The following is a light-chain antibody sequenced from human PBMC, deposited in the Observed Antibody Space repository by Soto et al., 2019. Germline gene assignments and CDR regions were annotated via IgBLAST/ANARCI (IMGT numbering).Light chain of an antibody. V-gene: IGKV1-27*01. Sequence: DIPMTQSPSSLSASVGDRVTITCRASQGISNYFAWYQQIPGKVPKLLISAASTLQSGVPSRFSGSGSGTDFTLTISSLQPEDVATYYCQKYTNVPAFGGGTKVEIK. J-gene: IGKJ4*01. CDR1: QGISNY. CDR2: AAS. CDR3: QKYTNVPA.